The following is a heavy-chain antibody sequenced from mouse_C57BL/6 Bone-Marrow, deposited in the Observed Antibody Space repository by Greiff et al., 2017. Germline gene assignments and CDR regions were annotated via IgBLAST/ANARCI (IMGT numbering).Heavy chain of an antibody. V-gene: IGHV1-55*01. Sequence: QVQLQQSGAELVKPGASVKMSCTASGYTFTSYWITWVKQRPGQGLEWIGDIYPGSGSTNYNEKFKSKATLAVDTSSSTAYMQLSSLTSEDSAVYYCAREGVITTVEDYGGRGTALTVTA. CDR2: IYPGSGST. CDR1: GYTFTSYW. CDR3: AREGVITTVEDY. J-gene: IGHJ2*01. D-gene: IGHD1-1*01.